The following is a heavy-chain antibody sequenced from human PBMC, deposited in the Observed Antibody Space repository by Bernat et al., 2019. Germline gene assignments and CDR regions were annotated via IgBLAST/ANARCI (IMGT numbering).Heavy chain of an antibody. Sequence: EVQLLESGGGLVQPGGSLRLSCAASGFTFSSYAMSWVRQAPGKGLEWVSAISGSGGSTYYADSVKGRFTISRDNSKNTLYLQMNSLRAEDTAVYYCAKIASVDFDWLEVDQGFLDYWGQGTLVTVSS. CDR2: ISGSGGST. V-gene: IGHV3-23*01. D-gene: IGHD3-9*01. J-gene: IGHJ4*02. CDR3: AKIASVDFDWLEVDQGFLDY. CDR1: GFTFSSYA.